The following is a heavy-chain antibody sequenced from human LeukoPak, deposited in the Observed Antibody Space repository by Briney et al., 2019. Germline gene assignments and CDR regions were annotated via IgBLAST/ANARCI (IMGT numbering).Heavy chain of an antibody. Sequence: EASQTLSLTCTVSGVSIRSGSYYWSWIRQPAGKGLEWSGRIYTSGTTNYNPSLKSRVTISVGTSKSQFSLKLSSVTAADTAVYYCAREVSDYDILTGWIDYWGQGALVSVSS. CDR2: IYTSGTT. D-gene: IGHD3-9*01. V-gene: IGHV4-61*02. J-gene: IGHJ4*02. CDR3: AREVSDYDILTGWIDY. CDR1: GVSIRSGSYY.